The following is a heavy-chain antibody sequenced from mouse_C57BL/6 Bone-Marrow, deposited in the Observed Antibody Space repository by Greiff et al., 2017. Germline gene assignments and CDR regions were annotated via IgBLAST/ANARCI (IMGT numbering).Heavy chain of an antibody. CDR2: IDPNRGGT. CDR1: GYTFTSYW. CDR3: ARSPWDTRAQGDY. J-gene: IGHJ2*01. D-gene: IGHD3-2*02. V-gene: IGHV1-72*01. Sequence: QVQLQQPGAELVKPGASVKLSCKASGYTFTSYWMHWVKQRPGRGLEWIGRIDPNRGGTKYNEKFKSKATLTVDKPSSTAYIQLSSLTSEDSSVYVCARSPWDTRAQGDYWGQGTTLTVSS.